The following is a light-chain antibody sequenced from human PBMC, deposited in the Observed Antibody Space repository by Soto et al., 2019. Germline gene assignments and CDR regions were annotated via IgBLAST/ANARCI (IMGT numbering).Light chain of an antibody. CDR3: HPRSDWPPRLT. V-gene: IGKV3-11*01. Sequence: EIVLTQSPATLSLSPGERATLSCGASRSVSSYLAWYQQKPGQAPRLLIYDASHRATGMPARFIGSGSGTGVTLTISRREPEDFAVYYCHPRSDWPPRLTFGGGTKVDIK. CDR2: DAS. J-gene: IGKJ4*02. CDR1: RSVSSY.